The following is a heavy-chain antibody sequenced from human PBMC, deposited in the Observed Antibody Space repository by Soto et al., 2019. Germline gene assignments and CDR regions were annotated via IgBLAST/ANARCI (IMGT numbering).Heavy chain of an antibody. Sequence: ASVKVSCKASGYTFTSYYMHWVRQAPGQGLEWMGIINPSGGSTSYAQKFQGRVTMTRDTSTSTVYMELSSLRSEDTAVYYCARVYCSGGSCYSIDFWGQGTLVTVS. D-gene: IGHD2-15*01. CDR3: ARVYCSGGSCYSIDF. V-gene: IGHV1-46*03. J-gene: IGHJ4*02. CDR2: INPSGGST. CDR1: GYTFTSYY.